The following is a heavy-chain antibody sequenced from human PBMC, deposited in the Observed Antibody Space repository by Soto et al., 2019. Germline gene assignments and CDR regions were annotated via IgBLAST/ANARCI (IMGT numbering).Heavy chain of an antibody. D-gene: IGHD2-2*01. Sequence: QVQLQQWGAGLLKPSETLSLTCAVYGGSFSGYYWSWIRQPPGKGLEWIGEINHSGSTNYNPSLKSRVTISVDTSKNQFSLKLSSVTAADTAVYYCARGYQLHHHYYYGMDVWGQGTTVTVSS. CDR1: GGSFSGYY. J-gene: IGHJ6*02. CDR2: INHSGST. V-gene: IGHV4-34*01. CDR3: ARGYQLHHHYYYGMDV.